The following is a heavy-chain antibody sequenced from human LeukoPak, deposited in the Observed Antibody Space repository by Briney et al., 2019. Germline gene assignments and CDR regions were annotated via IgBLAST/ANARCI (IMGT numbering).Heavy chain of an antibody. D-gene: IGHD1-26*01. J-gene: IGHJ4*02. CDR2: FDPEDGET. Sequence: ASVKVSCKVCGYTLTELSIHWVRQAPGKGLEGMGGFDPEDGETIYAQKFQGRVTMTEDTSTDTAYLELSSLRSEDTAVYYCATDLTPEYSGSPLAYWGQGTLVTVSS. CDR3: ATDLTPEYSGSPLAY. V-gene: IGHV1-24*01. CDR1: GYTLTELS.